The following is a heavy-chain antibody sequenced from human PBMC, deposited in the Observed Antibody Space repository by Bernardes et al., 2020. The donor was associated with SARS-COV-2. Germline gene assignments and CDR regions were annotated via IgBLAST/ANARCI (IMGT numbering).Heavy chain of an antibody. Sequence: ASVKVSCKASGYTFTSYDINWVRQATGQGLEWMGWMNPNSGNTGYAQKFQGRVTMTRNTSISTAYMELSSLRSEDTAVYYCARGRNHYGVVAYQAASNNWFDPWGQGTLVVVSS. CDR2: MNPNSGNT. CDR3: ARGRNHYGVVAYQAASNNWFDP. J-gene: IGHJ5*02. V-gene: IGHV1-8*01. D-gene: IGHD2-2*01. CDR1: GYTFTSYD.